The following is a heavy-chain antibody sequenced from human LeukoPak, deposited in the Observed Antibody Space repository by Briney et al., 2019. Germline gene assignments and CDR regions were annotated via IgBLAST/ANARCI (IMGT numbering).Heavy chain of an antibody. Sequence: PGGSLRLSCAASGFRFSTYSMHWVRQAPGKGLEWVAVISPDGSNENYAGSVKGRFTISRDNSKNTLYLQMNTLRAEDSAVYYCAREKYCTSTDCLHGRFYFNQWGLGTLVTVSS. J-gene: IGHJ4*02. CDR1: GFRFSTYS. CDR3: AREKYCTSTDCLHGRFYFNQ. D-gene: IGHD2-2*01. CDR2: ISPDGSNE. V-gene: IGHV3-30*03.